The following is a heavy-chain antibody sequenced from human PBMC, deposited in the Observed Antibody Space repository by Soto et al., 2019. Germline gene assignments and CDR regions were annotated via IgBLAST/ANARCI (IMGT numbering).Heavy chain of an antibody. J-gene: IGHJ3*02. Sequence: GGSLRLSCAASGFTFSSYAMSWVRQAPGKGLEWVSAISGSGGSTYYADSVKGRFTISRDNSKNTLYLQMNSLRAEDTAVYYCAIKGTYYDILTGYYNRGAFDIWGQGTMVTVSS. V-gene: IGHV3-23*01. CDR2: ISGSGGST. CDR3: AIKGTYYDILTGYYNRGAFDI. D-gene: IGHD3-9*01. CDR1: GFTFSSYA.